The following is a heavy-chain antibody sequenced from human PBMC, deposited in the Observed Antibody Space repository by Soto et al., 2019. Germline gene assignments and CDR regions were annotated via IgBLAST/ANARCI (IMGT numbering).Heavy chain of an antibody. Sequence: SWIRQPPGKGLEWIGYIYYSGSTNYNPALNSRVTISVDTSKNQFSLKLSSVTAADTAVYYCARGIGWDYGVNYYDYYGMDVWGQGSAFIVS. CDR2: IYYSGST. J-gene: IGHJ6*02. V-gene: IGHV4-59*01. D-gene: IGHD4-17*01. CDR3: ARGIGWDYGVNYYDYYGMDV.